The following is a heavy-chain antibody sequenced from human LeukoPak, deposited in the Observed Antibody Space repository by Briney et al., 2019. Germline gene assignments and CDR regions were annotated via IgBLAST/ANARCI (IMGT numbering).Heavy chain of an antibody. CDR2: IYSSGST. CDR3: ARLAGSSSSDY. D-gene: IGHD6-6*01. CDR1: GGSISTDY. V-gene: IGHV4-4*09. Sequence: SETLSLTCTVSGGSISTDYWSWIRQPPGKGLEWIGYIYSSGSTNYNPSLKSRVIISVDTSKNQFSLKLNSVTAADTAVYYCARLAGSSSSDYWGQGTLVTVSS. J-gene: IGHJ4*02.